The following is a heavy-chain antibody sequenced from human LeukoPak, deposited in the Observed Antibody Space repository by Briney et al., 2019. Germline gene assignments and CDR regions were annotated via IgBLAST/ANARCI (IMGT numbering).Heavy chain of an antibody. CDR3: ARDWEATQVGTTITGNFDY. CDR2: IKQDGSEK. J-gene: IGHJ4*02. Sequence: PGGSLRLSCAASGFTFSSYWMSWVRQAPGKGLEWVANIKQDGSEKYYVDSVKGRFTISRDNAKNSLYLQMNNLRAEDTAVYYCARDWEATQVGTTITGNFDYWGQGTLVTVSS. CDR1: GFTFSSYW. V-gene: IGHV3-7*01. D-gene: IGHD5-24*01.